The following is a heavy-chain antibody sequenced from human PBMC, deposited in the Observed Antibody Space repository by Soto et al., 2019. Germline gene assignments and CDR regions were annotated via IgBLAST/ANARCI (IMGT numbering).Heavy chain of an antibody. J-gene: IGHJ4*02. CDR1: GGSISSYY. CDR2: IYYSGST. V-gene: IGHV4-59*01. Sequence: SETLSLTCTVSGGSISSYYWSWIRQPPGKGLEWIGYIYYSGSTNYNPSLKSRVTISVDTSKNQFSLKLSSVTVADTAVYYCARDSGCSSTSCYTGSYDYWGQGTLVTVSS. CDR3: ARDSGCSSTSCYTGSYDY. D-gene: IGHD2-2*02.